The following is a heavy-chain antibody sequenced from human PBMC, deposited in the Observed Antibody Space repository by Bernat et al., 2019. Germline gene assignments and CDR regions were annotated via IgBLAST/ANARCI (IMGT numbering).Heavy chain of an antibody. Sequence: QVQLVQSGAAVKKPGASVKVSCKASGYTFTSYLMHWVRQAPGQGLEWMGLINPSGGSTTYAQKFQGRVTMTRDTSTSTVYMELSSLTSEDTAVYYCAREMFGESPDYWGQGTLVAVSS. D-gene: IGHD3-10*02. CDR1: GYTFTSYL. J-gene: IGHJ4*02. CDR2: INPSGGST. V-gene: IGHV1-46*03. CDR3: AREMFGESPDY.